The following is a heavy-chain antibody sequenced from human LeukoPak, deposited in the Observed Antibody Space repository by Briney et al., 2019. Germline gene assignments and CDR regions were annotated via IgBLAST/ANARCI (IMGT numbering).Heavy chain of an antibody. CDR2: ISSSSNYI. CDR3: AREGYGAAFDI. J-gene: IGHJ3*02. CDR1: GFTFSTYS. Sequence: GGSLRLSCAASGFTFSTYSMHWVRQAPGKGLERVSFISSSSNYIYYADSLKGRFTISRDNAKNSLYLQMNSLRAEDTAVYYCAREGYGAAFDIWGQGTVVTVSS. D-gene: IGHD5-18*01. V-gene: IGHV3-21*01.